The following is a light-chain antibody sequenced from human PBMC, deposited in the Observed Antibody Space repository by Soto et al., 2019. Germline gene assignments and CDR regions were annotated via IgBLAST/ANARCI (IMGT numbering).Light chain of an antibody. CDR2: GNS. CDR1: SSNIGAGYD. J-gene: IGLJ1*01. CDR3: QYYDGSLSGSYV. Sequence: QSVLTQPPSVSGAPGQRVAISCTGSSSNIGAGYDVHWYQQLPGTAPKLLIYGNSNRPSGVPDRFSGSKSGTSASLAITGLQAEDEADYYCQYYDGSLSGSYVFGTGTKVTVL. V-gene: IGLV1-40*01.